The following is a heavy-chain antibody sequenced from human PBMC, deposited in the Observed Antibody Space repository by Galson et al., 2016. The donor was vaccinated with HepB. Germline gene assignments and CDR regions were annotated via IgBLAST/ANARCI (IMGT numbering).Heavy chain of an antibody. CDR3: ARDDFFRLGY. CDR1: GFIFSVYN. CDR2: ITSSSDTL. D-gene: IGHD3/OR15-3a*01. Sequence: SLRLACAASGFIFSVYNMNWARQAPGKGLEWIAWITSSSDTLYYADSVKGRFTISRHNAKNSLYLEMNSLRDEDTAVYYCARDDFFRLGYWGQGTLVTVSS. J-gene: IGHJ4*02. V-gene: IGHV3-48*02.